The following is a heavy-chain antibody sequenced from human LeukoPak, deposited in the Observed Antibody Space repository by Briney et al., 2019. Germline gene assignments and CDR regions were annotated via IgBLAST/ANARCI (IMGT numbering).Heavy chain of an antibody. CDR2: ISTSGSNI. CDR3: ARIPDIVVVPAAPPPYYYYMDV. D-gene: IGHD2-2*01. Sequence: GGSLRLSCAASGFTFSDYYMSWIRQAPGKGLEWVSYISTSGSNIYYADSVKGRFTISRDNAKNSLYLQMNSLRAEDTAVYYCARIPDIVVVPAAPPPYYYYMDVWGKGTTVTVSS. CDR1: GFTFSDYY. V-gene: IGHV3-11*04. J-gene: IGHJ6*03.